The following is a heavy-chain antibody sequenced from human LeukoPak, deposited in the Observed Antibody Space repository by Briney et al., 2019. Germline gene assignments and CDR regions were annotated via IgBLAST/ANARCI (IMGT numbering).Heavy chain of an antibody. CDR3: ARGSLEWLGAFDI. V-gene: IGHV3-7*03. CDR2: INQDGSHK. D-gene: IGHD3-3*01. Sequence: GGSLRLSCAASGFTFTDYWMSWVRQAPGKGLEWVANINQDGSHKYYVDSVRGRFTISRDNAKNSLYLQMNSLRAEDTAVYYCARGSLEWLGAFDIWGQGTMVTVSS. CDR1: GFTFTDYW. J-gene: IGHJ3*02.